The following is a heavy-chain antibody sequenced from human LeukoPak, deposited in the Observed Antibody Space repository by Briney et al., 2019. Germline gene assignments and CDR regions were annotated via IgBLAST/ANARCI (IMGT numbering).Heavy chain of an antibody. Sequence: GGSLRLSCAASGFTFSSYGMHWVRQAPGKGLEWVAFIRYDGSNKYYADSVKGRFTISRDNSKNTLYLQMNSLRAEDTAVYYCAKAQDIVVVSTYDYWGQGTLVTVSS. J-gene: IGHJ4*02. CDR1: GFTFSSYG. V-gene: IGHV3-30*02. D-gene: IGHD2-15*01. CDR2: IRYDGSNK. CDR3: AKAQDIVVVSTYDY.